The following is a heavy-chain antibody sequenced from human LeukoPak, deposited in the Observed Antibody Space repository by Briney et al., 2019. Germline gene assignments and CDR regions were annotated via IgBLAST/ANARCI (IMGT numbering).Heavy chain of an antibody. CDR1: GFTFSSYA. V-gene: IGHV3-23*01. J-gene: IGHJ4*02. Sequence: GGSLRLSCAASGFTFSSYAMSWVRQAPGKGLEWVSAISGSGGSTYYADSVKGRFTISRDNSKNTLYLQMNSLRAEDTAVYYCAKKRSEDYYDSSGYSDYWGQGTLVTVSS. CDR3: AKKRSEDYYDSSGYSDY. D-gene: IGHD3-22*01. CDR2: ISGSGGST.